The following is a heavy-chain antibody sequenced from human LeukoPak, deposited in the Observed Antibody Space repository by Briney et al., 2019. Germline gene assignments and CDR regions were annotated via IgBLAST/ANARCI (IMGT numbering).Heavy chain of an antibody. CDR3: AKDFWSGYYSGYFDY. Sequence: GGSLRLSCAASGFTFSSYGMSWVRQAPGKGLEWVSAISGSGGSTFYADSVKGRFSISRDNSKNTLYLQMNSLRAEDTAVYYCAKDFWSGYYSGYFDYWGQGTLVTVSS. D-gene: IGHD3-3*01. CDR2: ISGSGGST. J-gene: IGHJ4*02. CDR1: GFTFSSYG. V-gene: IGHV3-23*01.